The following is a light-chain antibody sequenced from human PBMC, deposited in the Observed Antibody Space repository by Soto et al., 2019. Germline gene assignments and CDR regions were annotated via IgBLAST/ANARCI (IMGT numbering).Light chain of an antibody. V-gene: IGKV3-20*01. Sequence: EIVLTQSPGTLSLSPVEIATLSFRASQSVSSSYLAWYQQKPGQAPRLLIYGASRRATGIPERFSGSGSGTDFILTISRLEPEDFAVYYCQQYGGSPWTFGQGTKVDIK. J-gene: IGKJ1*01. CDR3: QQYGGSPWT. CDR2: GAS. CDR1: QSVSSSY.